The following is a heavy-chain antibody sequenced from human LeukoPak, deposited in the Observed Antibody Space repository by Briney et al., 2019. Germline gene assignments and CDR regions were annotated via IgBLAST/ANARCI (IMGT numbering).Heavy chain of an antibody. CDR3: ARGITIFGVVNL. CDR1: GGSISTYY. Sequence: SQTLSLTCTVSGGSISTYYWTWIRQPPGKGLEWIGYIYYGGSTNYNPSLKSRVTISTDTSKNHFSLKVSAVTAADTAVYYCARGITIFGVVNLWGQGTLVTVSS. CDR2: IYYGGST. V-gene: IGHV4-59*01. D-gene: IGHD3-3*01. J-gene: IGHJ4*02.